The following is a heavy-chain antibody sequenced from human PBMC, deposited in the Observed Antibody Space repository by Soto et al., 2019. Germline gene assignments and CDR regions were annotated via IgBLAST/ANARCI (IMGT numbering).Heavy chain of an antibody. D-gene: IGHD5-12*01. Sequence: PGGSLRLSCTASGFTFGDYAMSWFRQAPGKGLEWVGFIRSKAYGGTTEYAASVKGRFTISRDDSKSIAYLQMNSLKTEDTAVYYCTRAGSYSGYDLYYYGMDVWGQGTTVTVSS. CDR2: IRSKAYGGTT. J-gene: IGHJ6*02. V-gene: IGHV3-49*03. CDR1: GFTFGDYA. CDR3: TRAGSYSGYDLYYYGMDV.